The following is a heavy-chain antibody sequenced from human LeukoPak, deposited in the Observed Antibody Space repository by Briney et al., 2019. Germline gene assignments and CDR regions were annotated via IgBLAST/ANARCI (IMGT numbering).Heavy chain of an antibody. V-gene: IGHV3-53*01. CDR2: IYSGGST. D-gene: IGHD6-6*01. J-gene: IGHJ5*02. CDR3: AKKYSSSSGWFDP. CDR1: GFTVSSNY. Sequence: PGGSLRLSCAASGFTVSSNYMSWVRQAPGKGLEWVSVIYSGGSTYYADSVKGRFTISRDNSKNTLYLQMNSLRAEDTAVYYCAKKYSSSSGWFDPWGQGTLVTVSS.